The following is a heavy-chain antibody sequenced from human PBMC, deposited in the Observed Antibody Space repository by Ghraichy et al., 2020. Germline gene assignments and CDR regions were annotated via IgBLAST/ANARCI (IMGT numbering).Heavy chain of an antibody. Sequence: ASVKVSCKASGYTFTGYYMHWVRQAPGQGLEWMGWINPNSGGTNYAQKFQGRVTMTRDTSISTAYMELSRLRSDDTAVYYCARVRGNWNDAFDIWGQGTMVTVSS. V-gene: IGHV1-2*02. D-gene: IGHD1-1*01. CDR1: GYTFTGYY. CDR3: ARVRGNWNDAFDI. CDR2: INPNSGGT. J-gene: IGHJ3*02.